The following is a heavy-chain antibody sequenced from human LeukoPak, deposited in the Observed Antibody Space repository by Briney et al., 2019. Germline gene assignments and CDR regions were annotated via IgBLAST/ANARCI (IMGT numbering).Heavy chain of an antibody. CDR2: INPNSGGT. Sequence: ASVKVSCKASGYTFTGYYMHWVRQALGQGLEWMGWINPNSGGTNYAQKFQGRVTMTRDTSISTAYMELSRLRSDDTAVYYCAKDDTIFGMVINSYNWFDPWGQGTLVTVSS. J-gene: IGHJ5*02. CDR3: AKDDTIFGMVINSYNWFDP. CDR1: GYTFTGYY. V-gene: IGHV1-2*02. D-gene: IGHD3-3*01.